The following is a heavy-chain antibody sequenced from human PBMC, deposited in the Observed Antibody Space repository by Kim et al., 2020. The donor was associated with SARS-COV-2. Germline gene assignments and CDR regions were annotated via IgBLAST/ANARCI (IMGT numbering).Heavy chain of an antibody. J-gene: IGHJ4*02. D-gene: IGHD3-10*01. CDR3: AKGLATRWFAFEY. V-gene: IGHV3-23*05. Sequence: YADSVKGRFTTSRDKIKDTQYLRRDSLRADDTAVYYCAKGLATRWFAFEYWGQGALVTVS.